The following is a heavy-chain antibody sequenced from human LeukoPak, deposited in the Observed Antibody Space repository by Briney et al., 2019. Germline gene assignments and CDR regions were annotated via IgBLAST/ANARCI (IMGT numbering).Heavy chain of an antibody. V-gene: IGHV3-48*01. CDR1: GFALSSYG. D-gene: IGHD3-22*01. J-gene: IGHJ3*02. CDR3: NTDAWGLYYYYDIPAGATHDAFDI. CDR2: VSSSGSTV. Sequence: GGSLRLSCTVSGFALSSYGMNWVRQAPGKGLEWVSYVSSSGSTVNYADSVKGRFTISRDNAKNSLYLQMNSLKTEDTAVYYCNTDAWGLYYYYDIPAGATHDAFDIWGQGTMVTVSS.